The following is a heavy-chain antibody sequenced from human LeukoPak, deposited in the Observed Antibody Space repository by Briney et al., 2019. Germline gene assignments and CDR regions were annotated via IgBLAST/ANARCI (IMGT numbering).Heavy chain of an antibody. CDR2: ISWNSGSI. J-gene: IGHJ4*02. CDR3: AKGEEAAAGSHFGY. Sequence: PGSPLTLFCTACGLTYEDYAMHWLPQAPGKGLVWVSGISWNSGSIGYADSVKGRFTISRDNAKTSLYLQMNSLRAEDTALYYCAKGEEAAAGSHFGYWGQGTLVTVSS. CDR1: GLTYEDYA. V-gene: IGHV3-9*01. D-gene: IGHD6-13*01.